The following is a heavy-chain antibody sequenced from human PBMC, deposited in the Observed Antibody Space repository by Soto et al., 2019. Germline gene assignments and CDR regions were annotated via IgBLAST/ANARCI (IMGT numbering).Heavy chain of an antibody. Sequence: GGSLRVSCAASDFTISNAWMNWVRQAPGKGLEWVGRIKTKSEGEATDYAAPLKGRFTISRDDSKNTLFLRMNSLKTEDTAVYYCTTGSVEGVWGHRATVTVSS. CDR1: DFTISNAW. CDR2: IKTKSEGEAT. V-gene: IGHV3-15*07. D-gene: IGHD2-15*01. CDR3: TTGSVEGV. J-gene: IGHJ6*02.